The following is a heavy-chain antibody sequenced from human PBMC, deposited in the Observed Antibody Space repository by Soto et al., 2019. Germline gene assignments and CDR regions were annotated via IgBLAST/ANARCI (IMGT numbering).Heavy chain of an antibody. J-gene: IGHJ4*02. D-gene: IGHD6-19*01. Sequence: SVKVSCKASGGTFSSYTISWVRQAPGQGLEWMGRIIPILGIANYAQKFQGRVTITADKSTSTAYMELSSLRSEDTAVYYCARVQVSEYSSGWYYFDYWGQGTLVTVSS. CDR1: GGTFSSYT. V-gene: IGHV1-69*02. CDR3: ARVQVSEYSSGWYYFDY. CDR2: IIPILGIA.